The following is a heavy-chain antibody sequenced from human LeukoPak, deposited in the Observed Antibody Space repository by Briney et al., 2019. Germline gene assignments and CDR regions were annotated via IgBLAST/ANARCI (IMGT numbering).Heavy chain of an antibody. J-gene: IGHJ4*02. Sequence: GGSLRLSCAASGFAFSVYAMSWVRQAPGKGLEWVSTISDNGGSTYYADSVKGRFTISRDNSKKTLSLQMNSLRAEDTAIYFCAKRSTSNYYGDFDYWGQGTLVTVSS. V-gene: IGHV3-23*01. CDR3: AKRSTSNYYGDFDY. D-gene: IGHD3-22*01. CDR2: ISDNGGST. CDR1: GFAFSVYA.